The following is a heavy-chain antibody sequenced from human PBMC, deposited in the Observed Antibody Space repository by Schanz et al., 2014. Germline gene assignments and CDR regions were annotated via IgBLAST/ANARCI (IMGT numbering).Heavy chain of an antibody. CDR3: AKQIHYDILTVTRN. CDR2: LSGSGGST. J-gene: IGHJ4*02. Sequence: EADLVESGGGLIQRGESLRLSCSASGFSFSSYAMSWVRQAPGKGLEWVSALSGSGGSTYYADSVKGRFTISRDNSKNTLYLQMNSLSAEDTAVYYCAKQIHYDILTVTRNWGQGTLVTVSS. V-gene: IGHV3-23*04. D-gene: IGHD3-9*01. CDR1: GFSFSSYA.